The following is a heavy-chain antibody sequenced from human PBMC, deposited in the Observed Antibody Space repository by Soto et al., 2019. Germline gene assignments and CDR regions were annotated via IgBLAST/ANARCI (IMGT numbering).Heavy chain of an antibody. CDR2: ISAYNGNT. D-gene: IGHD3-10*01. J-gene: IGHJ6*02. CDR3: AWLRYYGSGSYFYGMDV. Sequence: QGRLVQSGAEVKKPGASVKVSCKASGYPFTSYGISWVRHAPGQGLEWMGWISAYNGNTNYAQKLQGRVTMTTDTSTSTAYMELRSLRSDDTAVYYCAWLRYYGSGSYFYGMDVWGQGTTVTVSS. CDR1: GYPFTSYG. V-gene: IGHV1-18*01.